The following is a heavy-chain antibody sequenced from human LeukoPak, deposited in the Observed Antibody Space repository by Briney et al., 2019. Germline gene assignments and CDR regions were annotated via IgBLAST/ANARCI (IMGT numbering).Heavy chain of an antibody. J-gene: IGHJ4*02. CDR3: ARDPSPYTGSYFDY. CDR1: GYTFTGYF. CDR2: INANGGDT. Sequence: ASVKVSCKTSGYTFTGYFIHWMRQAPGQGLEWMGWINANGGDTKYALKFQGRVFMTRDTSITTVYMELSRLTTDDTAVYFCARDPSPYTGSYFDYWGQGTLVTVSS. D-gene: IGHD3-10*01. V-gene: IGHV1-2*02.